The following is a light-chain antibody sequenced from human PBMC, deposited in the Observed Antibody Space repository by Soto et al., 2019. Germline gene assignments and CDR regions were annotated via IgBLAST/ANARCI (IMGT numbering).Light chain of an antibody. Sequence: QSALTQPASVSGSPGQSITISCTGTSSDVGGYNYVSWYQRRPGKAPKLMIYDVSNRPSGVSNRFSGSKSGNTAFLTISGLQAEDEADYYCSSYTNSSIVFGTGTKVTVL. CDR1: SSDVGGYNY. CDR2: DVS. CDR3: SSYTNSSIV. V-gene: IGLV2-14*01. J-gene: IGLJ1*01.